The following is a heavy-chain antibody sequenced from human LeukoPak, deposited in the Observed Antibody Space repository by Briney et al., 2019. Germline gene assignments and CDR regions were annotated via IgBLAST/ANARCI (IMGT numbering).Heavy chain of an antibody. CDR1: GFTFDDYA. D-gene: IGHD6-13*01. Sequence: PGRSLRLSCAASGFTFDDYAMHWVRQAPGKGLEWVSGISWNSGSIGYADSVKGRFTISRDNAKNSLYLQMNSLRAEDTAVYYCARDVSIAAPPDYWGQGTLVTVSS. J-gene: IGHJ4*02. CDR3: ARDVSIAAPPDY. CDR2: ISWNSGSI. V-gene: IGHV3-9*01.